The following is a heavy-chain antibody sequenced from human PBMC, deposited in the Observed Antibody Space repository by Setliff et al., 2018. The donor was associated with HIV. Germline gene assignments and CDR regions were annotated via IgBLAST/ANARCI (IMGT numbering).Heavy chain of an antibody. CDR3: ARADRSDFRERFKWFDP. Sequence: LSLTCTVSGGSISRSSYYWGWLRQPPRKGLEWIGSIFHSGSTYNNPSLKSRVTISVDTSKNQFSLKLSYVTDADTAVYYCARADRSDFRERFKWFDPWGQGTLVTVSS. V-gene: IGHV4-39*07. CDR1: GGSISRSSYY. J-gene: IGHJ5*02. D-gene: IGHD3-22*01. CDR2: IFHSGST.